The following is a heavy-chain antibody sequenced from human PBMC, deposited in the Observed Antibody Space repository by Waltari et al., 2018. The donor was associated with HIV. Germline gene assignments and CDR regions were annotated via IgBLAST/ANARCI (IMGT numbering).Heavy chain of an antibody. J-gene: IGHJ2*01. CDR2: MGTTPTAR. V-gene: IGHV3-11*04. D-gene: IGHD3-9*01. CDR1: GFSLSSSR. CDR3: ARGLSYFDGKPLPWYLDL. Sequence: QLLQSGGGSIQPGGSLRLSCVASGFSLSSSRVLWPRQPPGKALEWVSYMGTTPTARYYEDSVRDRFTVFTDKTKQSVYLQISNLQGGDSAVYYCARGLSYFDGKPLPWYLDLWGRGSRVTVAS.